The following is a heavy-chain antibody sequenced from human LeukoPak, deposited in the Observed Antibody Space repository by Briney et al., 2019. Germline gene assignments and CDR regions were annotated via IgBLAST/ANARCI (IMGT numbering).Heavy chain of an antibody. V-gene: IGHV4-59*08. Sequence: TSETLSLTCNVSGGSISTYYWTWIRQPPGKGLEWIGYVYYSGSTIYNPSLKSRVTISVDTSKNQFSLNLTSVTAADTAVYYCARSYGDYLNFDYWGQGTLVTVSS. CDR2: VYYSGST. J-gene: IGHJ4*02. CDR3: ARSYGDYLNFDY. D-gene: IGHD4-17*01. CDR1: GGSISTYY.